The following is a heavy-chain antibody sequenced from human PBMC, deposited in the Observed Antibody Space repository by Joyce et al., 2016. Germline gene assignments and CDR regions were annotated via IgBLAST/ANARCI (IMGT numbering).Heavy chain of an antibody. D-gene: IGHD1-20*01. J-gene: IGHJ4*02. Sequence: EVQLVQSGAEVKKPGESLKISCKGSRYSFTNYWVGWVRQIPGKGLEGMGIINPGDSHTRYSPSFQGQVTISADKSIRTAYLQCSSLKASDTAIYYCARSLNNWNDLFGGSFDSWGQGTLVTVSS. CDR1: RYSFTNYW. V-gene: IGHV5-51*01. CDR2: INPGDSHT. CDR3: ARSLNNWNDLFGGSFDS.